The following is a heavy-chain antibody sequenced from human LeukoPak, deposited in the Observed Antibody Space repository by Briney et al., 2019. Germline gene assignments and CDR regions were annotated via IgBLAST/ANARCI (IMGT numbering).Heavy chain of an antibody. D-gene: IGHD4-11*01. CDR3: ARARYSDY. Sequence: GGSLRLSCAASGFTFSSSSMNWVRRAPGKGLEWVSYISTSGSTIYYADSVKGRFTISRDNARNSLYLQMNSLRADDTAVYYCARARYSDYWGQGTLVTVSS. CDR2: ISTSGSTI. J-gene: IGHJ4*02. V-gene: IGHV3-48*01. CDR1: GFTFSSSS.